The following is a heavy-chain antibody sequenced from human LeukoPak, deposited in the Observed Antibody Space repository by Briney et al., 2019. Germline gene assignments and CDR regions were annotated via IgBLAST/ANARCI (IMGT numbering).Heavy chain of an antibody. V-gene: IGHV3-21*01. CDR2: ISSSSSYI. CDR1: VFTYRRFS. D-gene: IGHD3-10*01. Sequence: TGGSLRLSHASCVFTYRRFSAMGVSQAPGKGLEWVSSISSSSSYIYYADSVKGRFTISRDNATNSLYLRMNSMRAEDTAVYYSARDRGFGELCYHHDIDVWGQGTTVTVSS. CDR3: ARDRGFGELCYHHDIDV. J-gene: IGHJ6*03.